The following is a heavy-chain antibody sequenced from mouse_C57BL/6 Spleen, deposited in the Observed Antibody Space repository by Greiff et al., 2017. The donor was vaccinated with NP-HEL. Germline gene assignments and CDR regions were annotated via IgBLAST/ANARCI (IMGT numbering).Heavy chain of an antibody. CDR3: ARKGYYSNPYAMDY. Sequence: VQLQQPGAELVKPGASVKLSCKASGYTFTSYWMHWVKQRPGQGLEWIGMIHPNSGSTNYNEKFKSKATLTVDKSSSTAYMQLSSLTSEDSAVYYCARKGYYSNPYAMDYWGQGTSVTVSS. J-gene: IGHJ4*01. CDR2: IHPNSGST. V-gene: IGHV1-64*01. D-gene: IGHD2-5*01. CDR1: GYTFTSYW.